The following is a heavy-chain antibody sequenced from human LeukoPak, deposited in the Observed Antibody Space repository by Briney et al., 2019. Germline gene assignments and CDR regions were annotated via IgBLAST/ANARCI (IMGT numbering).Heavy chain of an antibody. V-gene: IGHV1-2*02. CDR2: INPNRGGT. J-gene: IGHJ3*02. CDR3: ARGGSYYDSSGYYDAFDI. CDR1: GYTFTGYY. Sequence: ASVKVSCKASGYTFTGYYMHWVREAPGQGLEWMGWINPNRGGTNYAQKFQGRVTMTRDTSISTAYMELSRLRSDDTAVYYCARGGSYYDSSGYYDAFDIWGQGTMVTVSS. D-gene: IGHD3-22*01.